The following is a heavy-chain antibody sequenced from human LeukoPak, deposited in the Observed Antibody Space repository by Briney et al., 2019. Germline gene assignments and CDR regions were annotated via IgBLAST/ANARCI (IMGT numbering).Heavy chain of an antibody. CDR3: ARGFRYYGSGIDY. Sequence: QTGGSLRLSCAASGFTFSEYSMHWVRQAPGKGLEYVSAISTNGGSTYYANSVKGRFTISRDDPKNTLGLQMGSLRPEDMAVYYCARGFRYYGSGIDYWGQGTLVTVSS. CDR2: ISTNGGST. D-gene: IGHD3-10*01. V-gene: IGHV3-64*01. CDR1: GFTFSEYS. J-gene: IGHJ4*02.